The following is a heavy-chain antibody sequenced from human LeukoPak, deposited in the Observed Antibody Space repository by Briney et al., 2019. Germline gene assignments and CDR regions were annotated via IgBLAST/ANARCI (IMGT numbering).Heavy chain of an antibody. D-gene: IGHD5-12*01. J-gene: IGHJ4*02. CDR3: ARVYSAYDPNHFDY. CDR2: TYYSGST. Sequence: SETLSLTCTVSGGSISSSSYYWGWIRQPPGKGLEWIGSTYYSGSTYYNPSLKSRVTISPDTSKSQFSLELSSVTAADTAVYYCARVYSAYDPNHFDYWGQGTLVTVSS. CDR1: GGSISSSSYY. V-gene: IGHV4-39*07.